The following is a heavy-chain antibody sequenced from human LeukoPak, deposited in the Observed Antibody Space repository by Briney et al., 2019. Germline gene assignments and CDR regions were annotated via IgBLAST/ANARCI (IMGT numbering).Heavy chain of an antibody. J-gene: IGHJ6*02. CDR1: GFPFSSYS. V-gene: IGHV3-21*01. D-gene: IGHD3-10*01. Sequence: PGGSLRLSCAASGFPFSSYSMNWVRQAPGKGLEWVSSISSSSSYIYYADSVKGRFTISRDNAKNSLYLQMNSLRAEDTAVYYCARDLSGDVGYYYYGMDVWGQGTAVTVSS. CDR2: ISSSSSYI. CDR3: ARDLSGDVGYYYYGMDV.